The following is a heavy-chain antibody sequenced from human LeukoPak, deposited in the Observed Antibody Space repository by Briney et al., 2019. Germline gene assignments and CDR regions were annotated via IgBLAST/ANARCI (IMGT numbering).Heavy chain of an antibody. CDR2: IRSKANNYAT. D-gene: IGHD4-17*01. J-gene: IGHJ4*02. CDR3: TRLDYGDYRFDY. Sequence: GGSLRLSCAASGFTFSGSAMHWVRQASGKGLEWVGRIRSKANNYATAYAASVKGRFTISRDDSKNTAYLQMNSLKTEDTAVYYCTRLDYGDYRFDYLGQGTLVTVSS. V-gene: IGHV3-73*01. CDR1: GFTFSGSA.